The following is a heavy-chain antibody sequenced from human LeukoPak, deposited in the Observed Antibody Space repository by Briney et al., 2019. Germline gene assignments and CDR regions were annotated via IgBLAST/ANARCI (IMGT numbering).Heavy chain of an antibody. CDR3: AKDRTLFLEWLFPLDY. D-gene: IGHD3-3*01. Sequence: GGSLRLSCAASGFTFSSYAMSWVRQAPGKGLEWVPAISGSGGSTYYADSVKGRFTISRDNSKNTLYLQTNSLRAEDTAVYYCAKDRTLFLEWLFPLDYWGQGTLVTVSS. CDR1: GFTFSSYA. CDR2: ISGSGGST. J-gene: IGHJ4*02. V-gene: IGHV3-23*01.